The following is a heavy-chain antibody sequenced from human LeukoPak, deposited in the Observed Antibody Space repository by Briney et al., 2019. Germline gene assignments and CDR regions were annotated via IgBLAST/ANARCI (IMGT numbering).Heavy chain of an antibody. Sequence: SGTLSLTCAVSGGSISSSYWWSWIRQPPGKGLEWIGEIYHSGSTNYNLSLKSRVTISVDKSKNQFSLKLSSVTAADTAVYYCAIHYYDSSGYPRSYYYYYMDVWGKGTTVTVSS. CDR2: IYHSGST. D-gene: IGHD3-22*01. CDR3: AIHYYDSSGYPRSYYYYYMDV. CDR1: GGSISSSYW. V-gene: IGHV4-4*02. J-gene: IGHJ6*03.